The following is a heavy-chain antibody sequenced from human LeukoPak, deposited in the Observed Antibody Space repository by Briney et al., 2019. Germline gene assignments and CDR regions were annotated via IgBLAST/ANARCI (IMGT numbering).Heavy chain of an antibody. D-gene: IGHD5-18*01. Sequence: SETLSLTCTVSGGSISSHYWSWIRQPPGKGLEWIGYIYYSGSTNYNPPLKSRVTISVDTSKNQFSLKLSSVTAADTAVYYCARDGLGGYSYGFSWFDPWGQGTLVTVSS. CDR2: IYYSGST. CDR3: ARDGLGGYSYGFSWFDP. CDR1: GGSISSHY. J-gene: IGHJ5*02. V-gene: IGHV4-59*11.